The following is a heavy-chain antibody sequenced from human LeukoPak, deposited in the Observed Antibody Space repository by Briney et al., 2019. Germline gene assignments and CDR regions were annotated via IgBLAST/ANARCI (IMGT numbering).Heavy chain of an antibody. CDR3: ARGGIAVAGYFDY. J-gene: IGHJ4*02. V-gene: IGHV3-48*01. D-gene: IGHD6-19*01. CDR2: ISSSSSTI. CDR1: GFTFSSYS. Sequence: GGSLRLSCAASGFTFSSYSMNWVRQAPGKGLEWVSYISSSSSTIYYADSVKGRFTISRDNAENSLYLQMNSLRAEDTAVYYCARGGIAVAGYFDYWGQGTLVTVSS.